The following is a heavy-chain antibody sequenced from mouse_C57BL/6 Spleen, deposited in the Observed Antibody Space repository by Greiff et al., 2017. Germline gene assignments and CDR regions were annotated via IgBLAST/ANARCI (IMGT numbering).Heavy chain of an antibody. CDR2: INPSSGYT. CDR3: ARVYYCSSYAMDY. Sequence: QVQLQQSGAELAKPGASVKLSCKASGYTFTSYWMHWVKQRPGQGLEWIGYINPSSGYTKYNQKFKGKATLTANKSSSTAYMQLSSLTSEDSAFYYCARVYYCSSYAMDYWGQGTSVTVSS. J-gene: IGHJ4*01. D-gene: IGHD1-1*01. CDR1: GYTFTSYW. V-gene: IGHV1-7*01.